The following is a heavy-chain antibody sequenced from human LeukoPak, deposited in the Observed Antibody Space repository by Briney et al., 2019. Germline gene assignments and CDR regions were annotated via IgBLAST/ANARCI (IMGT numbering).Heavy chain of an antibody. Sequence: GGSLRLSCAASGFTFSSYAMSWVRQAPGKGLEWVSGISGSGDNTYYADSVKGRFTISRDNSKNTLFLQMNSLRVEDTAVYYCARQSTVATDWWGQGTLVTVSS. CDR1: GFTFSSYA. J-gene: IGHJ4*02. CDR3: ARQSTVATDW. D-gene: IGHD4-23*01. CDR2: ISGSGDNT. V-gene: IGHV3-23*01.